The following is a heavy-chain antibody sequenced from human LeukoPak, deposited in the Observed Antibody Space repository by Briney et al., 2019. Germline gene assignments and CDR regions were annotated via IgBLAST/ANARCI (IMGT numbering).Heavy chain of an antibody. D-gene: IGHD3-9*01. V-gene: IGHV3-48*01. CDR1: GFIFSTYP. J-gene: IGHJ4*02. CDR2: IRDSGSDM. Sequence: GGSLRLSCAASGFIFSTYPMRWVRQAPGKGPEWISNIRDSGSDMYYADSVKGRFTISRDNAKNSLYLQMDSLRAEDTAVYYCVRGLDWGFDSWGQGTLITVSS. CDR3: VRGLDWGFDS.